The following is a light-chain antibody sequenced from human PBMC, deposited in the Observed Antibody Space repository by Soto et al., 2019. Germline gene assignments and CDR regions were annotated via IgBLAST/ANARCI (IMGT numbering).Light chain of an antibody. V-gene: IGLV1-51*02. J-gene: IGLJ1*01. Sequence: QSVLTQPPSVSAAPGQKVTISCSGSSSNIGNNYVSWYQQLPGTAPKLLIYENNKRPSGIPDRFSGSKSGTSATLGITGLQTGDEADYYCGTWDSSLSAYVFGTGTQLNVL. CDR2: ENN. CDR1: SSNIGNNY. CDR3: GTWDSSLSAYV.